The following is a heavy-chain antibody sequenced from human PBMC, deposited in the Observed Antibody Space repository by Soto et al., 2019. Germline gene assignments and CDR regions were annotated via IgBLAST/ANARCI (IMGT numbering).Heavy chain of an antibody. Sequence: SETLSLTCAVYGGSFSGNYWSWIRQPPGKGLEWIGEFSDSGSTNYNPSLKSRVTISEDMSKSQFSLKLSSVTAADTAVYYCARGNFYYGLDVWGQGTTVTVSS. CDR3: ARGNFYYGLDV. CDR2: FSDSGST. V-gene: IGHV4-34*01. J-gene: IGHJ6*02. CDR1: GGSFSGNY.